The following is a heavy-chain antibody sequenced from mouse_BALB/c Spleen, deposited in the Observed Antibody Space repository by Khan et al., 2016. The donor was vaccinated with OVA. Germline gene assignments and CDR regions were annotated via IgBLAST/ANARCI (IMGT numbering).Heavy chain of an antibody. Sequence: QMQLEESGAELVKPGASVRLSCKASGYTFTSYYLYWVKQRPGQGLEWIGDINPSSGGTNFNEKFKSKATLTVDKSSSTAYIQLNSLISEDSAVYYCTRSGYGSFAYWGQGTLVTVSA. J-gene: IGHJ3*01. D-gene: IGHD2-2*01. CDR2: INPSSGGT. CDR3: TRSGYGSFAY. CDR1: GYTFTSYY. V-gene: IGHV1S81*02.